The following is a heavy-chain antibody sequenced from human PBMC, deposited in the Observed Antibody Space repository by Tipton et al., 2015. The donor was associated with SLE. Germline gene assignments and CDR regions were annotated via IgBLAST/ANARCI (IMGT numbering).Heavy chain of an antibody. CDR2: IYYSGST. CDR3: AAEYYSSSWIHPIDF. CDR1: GGSISSSSYY. V-gene: IGHV4-39*07. D-gene: IGHD6-6*01. Sequence: TLSLTCTVSGGSISSSSYYWGWIRQPPGKGLEWIGSIYYSGSTYYNPSLKSRVTISVDTSKNQFSLKLTSVTAADTAAYYCAAEYYSSSWIHPIDFWGQGMLVTVSS. J-gene: IGHJ4*02.